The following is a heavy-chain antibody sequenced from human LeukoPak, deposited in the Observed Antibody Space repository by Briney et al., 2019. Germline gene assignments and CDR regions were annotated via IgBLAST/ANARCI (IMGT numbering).Heavy chain of an antibody. J-gene: IGHJ4*02. CDR2: ISSSSSYI. Sequence: GGSLRLSCAASGFTFSSYSMNWVRQAPGKGLEWVSSISSSSSYIYYADSVMGRFTIPRDNAKNSLYLQMNSLRAEDTAVYYCARRVRGVDIDYWGQGTLVTVSS. D-gene: IGHD3-10*01. CDR3: ARRVRGVDIDY. V-gene: IGHV3-21*01. CDR1: GFTFSSYS.